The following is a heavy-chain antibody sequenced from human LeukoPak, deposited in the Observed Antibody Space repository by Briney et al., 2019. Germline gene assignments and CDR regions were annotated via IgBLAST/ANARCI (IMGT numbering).Heavy chain of an antibody. V-gene: IGHV3-23*01. D-gene: IGHD7-27*01. CDR2: ISGGADLI. CDR3: AKATGDGGTFHY. CDR1: GFSFRRYA. Sequence: GGSLRLSRGASGFSFRRYAMSCVRQAPGKGLEWVSAISGGADLIYYADSAKGRFFIHRDSSKNTLSLQMNSLRAEDTAVYYCAKATGDGGTFHYWGQGTLVTVSS. J-gene: IGHJ4*02.